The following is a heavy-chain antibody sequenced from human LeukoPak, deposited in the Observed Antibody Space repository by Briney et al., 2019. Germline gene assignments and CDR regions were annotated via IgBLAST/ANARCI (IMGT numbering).Heavy chain of an antibody. CDR2: IWYDGSNK. V-gene: IGHV3-33*01. CDR3: ARDESSYGLGPFDY. Sequence: GGSLRLSCAASGFTFSSYGMHWVRQAPGKGLEWVAVIWYDGSNKYYADSVKGRFTISRDNSKNTLYLQMNSLRAEDTAVYYCARDESSYGLGPFDYWGQGTLVTVSS. CDR1: GFTFSSYG. J-gene: IGHJ4*02. D-gene: IGHD5-18*01.